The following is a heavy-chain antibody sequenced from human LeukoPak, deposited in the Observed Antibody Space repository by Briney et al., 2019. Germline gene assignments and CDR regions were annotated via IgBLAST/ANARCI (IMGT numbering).Heavy chain of an antibody. D-gene: IGHD3-3*01. Sequence: GVALRLSCAASGFTFSIYAMNWVPQAPGKGLEWVSSISANGGNTHYPDSVKSRFTISRDTSNHPLYLQITNPRVEDTAVYYCAKRYYDFPLDYWGQGTLVTVSS. CDR2: ISANGGNT. V-gene: IGHV3-23*01. CDR1: GFTFSIYA. J-gene: IGHJ4*02. CDR3: AKRYYDFPLDY.